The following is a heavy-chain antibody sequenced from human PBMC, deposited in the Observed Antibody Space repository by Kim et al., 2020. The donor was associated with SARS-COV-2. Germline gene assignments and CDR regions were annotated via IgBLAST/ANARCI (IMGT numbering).Heavy chain of an antibody. CDR3: ARNPRRLLWFGELLFDP. CDR1: GGSISSYY. J-gene: IGHJ5*02. V-gene: IGHV4-59*13. Sequence: SETLSLTCTVSGGSISSYYWSWIRQPPGKGLEWIGYIYYSGSTNYNPSLKSRVTISVDTSKNQFSLKLSSVTAADTAVYYCARNPRRLLWFGELLFDPWGQGTLVTVSS. D-gene: IGHD3-10*01. CDR2: IYYSGST.